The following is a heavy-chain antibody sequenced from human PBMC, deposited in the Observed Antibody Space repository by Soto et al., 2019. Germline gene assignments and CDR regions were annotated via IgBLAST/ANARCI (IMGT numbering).Heavy chain of an antibody. V-gene: IGHV3-53*01. CDR2: IYSGGTT. CDR1: GFTVSTNY. J-gene: IGHJ4*02. CDR3: ARAWGYCSGGSCAMFPPDY. Sequence: EESLKLSCAASGFTVSTNYMSWVRQAPGKGLACVSVIYSGGTTYYADSVKGRFTISRDNSKNMVYLQVSSLRAEDTAVYYCARAWGYCSGGSCAMFPPDYWGQGTLVTVPS. D-gene: IGHD2-15*01.